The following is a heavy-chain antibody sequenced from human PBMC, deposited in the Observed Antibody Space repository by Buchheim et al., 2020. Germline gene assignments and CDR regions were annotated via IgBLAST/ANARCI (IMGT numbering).Heavy chain of an antibody. V-gene: IGHV3-23*01. CDR2: ISGSGGST. Sequence: EVQLLESGGGLVQPGGSLRLSCAASGFTFSSYAMSWVRQAPGKGLEWVSAISGSGGSTYYADSGKGRFTISRDNSKKPRSLLMNSLRAEDTAVYYCAKDRWGRSGGTFDPWGQGTL. D-gene: IGHD2-15*01. CDR3: AKDRWGRSGGTFDP. J-gene: IGHJ5*02. CDR1: GFTFSSYA.